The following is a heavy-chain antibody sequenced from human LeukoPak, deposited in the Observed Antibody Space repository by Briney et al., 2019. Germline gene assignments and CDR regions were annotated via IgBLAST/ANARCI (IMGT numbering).Heavy chain of an antibody. V-gene: IGHV5-51*01. D-gene: IGHD6-13*01. CDR1: GYRFTNYW. Sequence: GESLKISCNVSGYRFTNYWIGWVRQMPGKGLEWMGIICPGDSDIRYSPSFQGQVTISADKSISTAYLQWSSLKASDTAMYYCTRTGYSSRWAIDNWGQGTLVTVSS. J-gene: IGHJ4*02. CDR3: TRTGYSSRWAIDN. CDR2: ICPGDSDI.